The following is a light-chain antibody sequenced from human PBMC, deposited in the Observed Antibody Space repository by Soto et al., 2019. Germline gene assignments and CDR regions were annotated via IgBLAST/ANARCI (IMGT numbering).Light chain of an antibody. CDR2: GAS. Sequence: EIVMTQSPATLSVSPGERATLSCRASQSVSTNLAWYQQKHGQAPRLLMYGASTRDPGIPARFSGSGSGTEFTLTISDLQSEDFAVYYCQQYHNWPPYTFGQGTKLEIK. V-gene: IGKV3-15*01. CDR3: QQYHNWPPYT. CDR1: QSVSTN. J-gene: IGKJ2*01.